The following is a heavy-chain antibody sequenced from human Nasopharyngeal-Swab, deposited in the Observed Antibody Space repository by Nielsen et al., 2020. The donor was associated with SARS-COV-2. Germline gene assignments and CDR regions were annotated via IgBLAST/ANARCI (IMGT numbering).Heavy chain of an antibody. CDR2: IYYSGST. D-gene: IGHD2-2*01. Sequence: WIRQPPGKGLEWIGYIYYSGSTNYNPSLKSRVTISVDTSKNQFSLKLSSVTAADTAVYYCARFGSLCSSTSRSFFDYWGQGTLVTVSS. J-gene: IGHJ4*02. V-gene: IGHV4-59*08. CDR3: ARFGSLCSSTSRSFFDY.